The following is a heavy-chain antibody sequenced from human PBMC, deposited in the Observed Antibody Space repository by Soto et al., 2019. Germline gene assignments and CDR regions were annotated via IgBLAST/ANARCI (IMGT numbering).Heavy chain of an antibody. Sequence: QVQLVQSGAEVKKPGASVKVSCKASGYTFTSYGISWVRQAPGQGPEWMGWSSADNGNTNYAQKLEGRVTMTTDTSRRTAYLELRCLRSDDTAVYYCAVFSAARPGVRWFDPWGQGTLVTVSS. D-gene: IGHD6-6*01. J-gene: IGHJ5*02. CDR1: GYTFTSYG. V-gene: IGHV1-18*04. CDR3: AVFSAARPGVRWFDP. CDR2: SSADNGNT.